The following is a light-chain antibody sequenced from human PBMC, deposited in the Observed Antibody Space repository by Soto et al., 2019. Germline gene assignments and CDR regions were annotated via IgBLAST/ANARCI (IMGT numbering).Light chain of an antibody. CDR1: RGVSNY. J-gene: IGKJ5*01. V-gene: IGKV3-11*01. CDR2: DAS. CDR3: QQRSNWPIT. Sequence: EIVLTQSPATLSLSPGWSATVYSRAIRGVSNYLAWYQQKPGQPPRLLIYDASSRPTDIPARFSGSGSGTDFTLTISSLEPEDFALYYCQQRSNWPITFGQGTQRE.